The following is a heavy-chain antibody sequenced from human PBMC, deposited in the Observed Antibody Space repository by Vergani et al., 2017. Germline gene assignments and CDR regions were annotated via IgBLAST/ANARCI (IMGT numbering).Heavy chain of an antibody. CDR3: ARGTKYCSSTSCYTSPLAY. D-gene: IGHD2-2*02. CDR1: GGSFSGYY. V-gene: IGHV4-34*01. J-gene: IGHJ4*02. CDR2: INNSGST. Sequence: QVQLQQWGAGLLKPSETLSLTCAVYGGSFSGYYWSWIRQPPGKGLEWIGEINNSGSTNYNPSLKSRVTISVDTSKNHFSLRLSAVTAAETAVYYCARGTKYCSSTSCYTSPLAYWGGGTLVTVSS.